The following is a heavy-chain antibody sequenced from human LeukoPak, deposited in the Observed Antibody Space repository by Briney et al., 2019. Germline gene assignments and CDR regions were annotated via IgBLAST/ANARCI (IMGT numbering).Heavy chain of an antibody. V-gene: IGHV1-18*01. J-gene: IGHJ4*02. CDR3: ARVGYCSSTSCYGGRDFDY. D-gene: IGHD2-2*01. Sequence: ASVKVSCKASGYTFTSYGISWVRQAPGQGLEWMGWISAYNGNTNYAQKLQGRVTTTTDTSTSTAYMELRSLRSDDTAVYYCARVGYCSSTSCYGGRDFDYWGQGTLVTVSS. CDR1: GYTFTSYG. CDR2: ISAYNGNT.